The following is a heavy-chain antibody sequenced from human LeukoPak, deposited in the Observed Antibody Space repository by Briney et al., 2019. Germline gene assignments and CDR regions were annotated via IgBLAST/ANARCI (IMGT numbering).Heavy chain of an antibody. CDR3: ARTTTVSQNFYY. CDR2: ISSSGSTI. J-gene: IGHJ4*02. CDR1: GFTFSDYY. Sequence: GGSLRLSCAASGFTFSDYYMSWIRQAPGKGLEWVSYISSSGSTIYYADSVKGRFTISRDNAKNSLYLQMNSLRAEDTAIYYCARTTTVSQNFYYWGQGTLVTVSS. D-gene: IGHD2/OR15-2a*01. V-gene: IGHV3-11*01.